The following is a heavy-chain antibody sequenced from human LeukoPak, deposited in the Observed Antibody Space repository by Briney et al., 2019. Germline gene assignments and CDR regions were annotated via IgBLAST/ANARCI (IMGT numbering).Heavy chain of an antibody. V-gene: IGHV1-18*01. Sequence: ASVKVSCKASGYTFTSYGISWVRQAPGQGLEWMGGISAYNGNTNYAQKLQGRVTMTTDTSTSTAYMELRSLRSDDTAVYYCARESRVYDFWSGYPTTVDYWGQGTLVTVSS. J-gene: IGHJ4*02. CDR1: GYTFTSYG. CDR2: ISAYNGNT. D-gene: IGHD3-3*01. CDR3: ARESRVYDFWSGYPTTVDY.